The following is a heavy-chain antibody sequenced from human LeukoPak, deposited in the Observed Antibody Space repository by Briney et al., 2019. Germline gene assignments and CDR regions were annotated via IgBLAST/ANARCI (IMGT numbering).Heavy chain of an antibody. CDR3: AIMDATTPGGAFDI. J-gene: IGHJ3*02. V-gene: IGHV3-30-3*01. CDR2: ISYDGSNK. CDR1: GFTFSSYA. Sequence: GSLRLSCAASGFTFSSYAMSWVRQAPGKGLEWVAVISYDGSNKYYADSVKGRFTISRDNSKNTLYLQMNSLRAEDTAVYYCAIMDATTPGGAFDIWGQGTMVTVSS. D-gene: IGHD2-15*01.